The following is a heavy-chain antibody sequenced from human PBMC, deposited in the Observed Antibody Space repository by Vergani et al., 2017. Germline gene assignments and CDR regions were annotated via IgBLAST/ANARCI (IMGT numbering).Heavy chain of an antibody. CDR3: GNSVIAGNVGVAYLGMDV. Sequence: QVQILQSGGGVVQPVGSLRLSCTLSGFTLYTYGLHWVCQAPGKGLEWVSFIRYDGSSEYYGDSVKDRFTISRDKYLNTVNLQMNSLGAEDTAVYFCGNSVIAGNVGVAYLGMDVWGRGTTVNVSS. CDR2: IRYDGSSE. V-gene: IGHV3-30*02. CDR1: GFTLYTYG. J-gene: IGHJ6*01. D-gene: IGHD2/OR15-2a*01.